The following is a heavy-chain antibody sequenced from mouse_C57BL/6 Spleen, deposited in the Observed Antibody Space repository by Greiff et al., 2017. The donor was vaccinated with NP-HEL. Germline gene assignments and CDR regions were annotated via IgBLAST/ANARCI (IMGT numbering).Heavy chain of an antibody. CDR2: INPYNGDT. CDR3: ARRGSNYDYDWFAY. J-gene: IGHJ3*01. V-gene: IGHV1-20*01. CDR1: GYSFTGYF. D-gene: IGHD2-4*01. Sequence: VQLQQSGPELVKPGDSVKISCKASGYSFTGYFMNWVMQSHGKSLEWIGRINPYNGDTFYNQKFKGKATLTVDKSSSTAHMELRSLTSEDSAVYYCARRGSNYDYDWFAYWGQGTLVTVSA.